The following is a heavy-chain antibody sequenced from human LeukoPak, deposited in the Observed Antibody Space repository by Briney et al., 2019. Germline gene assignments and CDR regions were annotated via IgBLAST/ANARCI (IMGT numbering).Heavy chain of an antibody. J-gene: IGHJ3*02. Sequence: PSETLSLTCTVSGGSISSSSYYWGWIRQPPGKGLERIGSIYYSGSTYYNPSLKSRVTISVDTSKNQFSLKLSSVTAADTAVYYCAREYPYDRKWLLGAFDIWGQGTMVTVSS. CDR2: IYYSGST. D-gene: IGHD3-22*01. CDR3: AREYPYDRKWLLGAFDI. V-gene: IGHV4-39*07. CDR1: GGSISSSSYY.